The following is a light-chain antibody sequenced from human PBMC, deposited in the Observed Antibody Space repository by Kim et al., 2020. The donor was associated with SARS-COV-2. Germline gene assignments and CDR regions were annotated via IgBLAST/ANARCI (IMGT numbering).Light chain of an antibody. J-gene: IGLJ2*01. CDR3: QSYDSSLSGSGV. Sequence: QSVLTQPPSVSGAPGQSATISCTGSSSNIGAGYDVHWYQQLPGTAPKLLIYGNSNRPSGVPDRFSGSKSGTSASLAITGLQAEDEADYYCQSYDSSLSGSGVFGGGTQLTVL. CDR1: SSNIGAGYD. V-gene: IGLV1-40*01. CDR2: GNS.